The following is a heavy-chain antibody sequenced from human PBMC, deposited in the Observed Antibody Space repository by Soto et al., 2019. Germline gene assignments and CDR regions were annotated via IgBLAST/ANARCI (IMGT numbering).Heavy chain of an antibody. CDR3: ARERYCSGGSCYPARYYYYMDV. D-gene: IGHD2-15*01. Sequence: PSETLSLTCAVYGGSFSGYYWSWIRQPPGKGLEWIGEINHSGSTNYNPSLKSRVTISVDTSKNQFSLKLSSVTAADTAVYYCARERYCSGGSCYPARYYYYMDVWGKGTTVTVSS. CDR1: GGSFSGYY. J-gene: IGHJ6*03. CDR2: INHSGST. V-gene: IGHV4-34*01.